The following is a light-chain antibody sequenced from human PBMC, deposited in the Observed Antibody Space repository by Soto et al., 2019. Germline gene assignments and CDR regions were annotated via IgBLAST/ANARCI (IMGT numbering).Light chain of an antibody. CDR2: GAS. V-gene: IGKV3-20*01. Sequence: EIVLTQSPGTLSLSPGERATLSCRASQSVSSSYLAWYQQKPGQAPRLLIYGASSRATGIPDRFSASGSGTDFTLTISRLEPEDFAVYYCPQLGTFRQGTKVEIK. CDR1: QSVSSSY. CDR3: PQLGT. J-gene: IGKJ1*01.